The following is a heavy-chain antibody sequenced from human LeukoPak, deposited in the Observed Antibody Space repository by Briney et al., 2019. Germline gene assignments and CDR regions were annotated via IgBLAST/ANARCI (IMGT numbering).Heavy chain of an antibody. CDR1: GYTFTSYD. CDR2: IIPIFGTA. CDR3: ARGYGSGSYYNLDY. Sequence: EASVKVSCKASGYTFTSYDINWVRQAPGQGLEWMGGIIPIFGTANYAQKFQGRVTITTDESTSTAYMELSSLRSEDTAVYYCARGYGSGSYYNLDYWGQGTLVTVSS. D-gene: IGHD3-10*01. J-gene: IGHJ4*02. V-gene: IGHV1-69*05.